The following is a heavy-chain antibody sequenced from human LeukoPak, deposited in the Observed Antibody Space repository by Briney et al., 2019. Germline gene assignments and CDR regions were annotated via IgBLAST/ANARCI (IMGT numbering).Heavy chain of an antibody. J-gene: IGHJ5*02. V-gene: IGHV3-73*01. CDR2: IRSKANSYAT. CDR3: TIGTRGSRFVP. D-gene: IGHD3-10*01. Sequence: GGSLRLSCAASGFTFSGSAMHWVRQASGKGLEWVGRIRSKANSYATAYAASVKGRFTISRDDSKNTAYLQMNSLKTEDTAVYYWTIGTRGSRFVPWRQGPLVTVSS. CDR1: GFTFSGSA.